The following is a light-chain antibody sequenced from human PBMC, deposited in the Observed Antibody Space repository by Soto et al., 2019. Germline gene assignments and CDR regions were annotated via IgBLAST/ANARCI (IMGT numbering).Light chain of an antibody. CDR1: QGXSNY. CDR3: QKYNSAPWT. J-gene: IGKJ1*01. V-gene: IGKV1-27*01. CDR2: AAS. Sequence: DIQMTQSPSSLXAXXXXXXXXXCRASQGXSNYLAWYQQKPGKVPKLLIYAASTLQSGVPSRFSGSGSGTDFTLTISSLQPEDVATYYCQKYNSAPWTFGQGTKVEIK.